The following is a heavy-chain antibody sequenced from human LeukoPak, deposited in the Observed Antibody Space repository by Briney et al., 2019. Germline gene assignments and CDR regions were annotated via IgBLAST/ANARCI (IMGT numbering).Heavy chain of an antibody. D-gene: IGHD2-15*01. CDR3: ARHPVYSATYYYYYYYMDV. J-gene: IGHJ6*03. Sequence: PSETLSLTCTVSGASISSSSYYWGWIRQPPGKGLEWIGSIYYSGSTYYSPSLKSRVTISVDTSKNQFSLKLSSVTAADTAVYYCARHPVYSATYYYYYYYMDVWGKGTTVTISS. CDR2: IYYSGST. V-gene: IGHV4-39*01. CDR1: GASISSSSYY.